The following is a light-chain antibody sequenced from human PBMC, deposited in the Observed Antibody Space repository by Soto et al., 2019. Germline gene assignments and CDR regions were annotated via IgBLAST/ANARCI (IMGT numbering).Light chain of an antibody. CDR2: DAS. V-gene: IGKV3-11*01. CDR3: QQRNNWPPEVT. Sequence: EIVLTQSPATLSLSPGERATLSCRASQSVSSSLAWYQQKPGQAPRLLIYDASTRATGIPARFSGSGSGTDFTLTISSLEPEDVAVYDCQQRNNWPPEVTFGPGTKVDIK. J-gene: IGKJ3*01. CDR1: QSVSSS.